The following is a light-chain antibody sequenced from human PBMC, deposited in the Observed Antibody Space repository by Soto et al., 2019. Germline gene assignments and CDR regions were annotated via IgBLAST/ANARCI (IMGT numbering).Light chain of an antibody. Sequence: QSALTQPASVSGSPGQSITISCTGTSSDVGGYNYVSWYQQHPGKAPKLMIYDVSNRPSGVSNRVSGSKSGNTASLTISGVQAEDEADYYGSSYTSSSTLMVFGGGTKLTVL. V-gene: IGLV2-14*01. CDR2: DVS. J-gene: IGLJ2*01. CDR3: SSYTSSSTLMV. CDR1: SSDVGGYNY.